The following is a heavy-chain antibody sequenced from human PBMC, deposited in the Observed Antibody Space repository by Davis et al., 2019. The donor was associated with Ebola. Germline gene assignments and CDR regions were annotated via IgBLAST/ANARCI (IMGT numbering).Heavy chain of an antibody. Sequence: ESLKISCTVSGGSISSSSYYWGWIRQPPGKGLEWIGSIYYSGSTYYNPSLKSRVTISVDTSKNQFSLKLSSVTAADTAVYYCARQGSTSCYRIVATTCYYYYYGMDVWGQGTTVTVSS. D-gene: IGHD2-2*01. CDR2: IYYSGST. V-gene: IGHV4-39*01. CDR1: GGSISSSSYY. J-gene: IGHJ6*02. CDR3: ARQGSTSCYRIVATTCYYYYYGMDV.